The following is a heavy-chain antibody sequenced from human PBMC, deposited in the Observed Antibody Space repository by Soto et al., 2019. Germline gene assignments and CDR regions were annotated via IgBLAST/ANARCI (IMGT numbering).Heavy chain of an antibody. V-gene: IGHV3-30*18. Sequence: QVQLVESGGGVVQPGRSLRLSCAASGFTFSSYGMHWVRQAPGKGLEWVAVISYDGSNKYYADSVKGRFTISRDNSRNTLFLQMNSLRAEDTAVYYCAKDGRDDYGDYGGLDYWGQGTLVTVSS. CDR1: GFTFSSYG. CDR2: ISYDGSNK. CDR3: AKDGRDDYGDYGGLDY. J-gene: IGHJ4*02. D-gene: IGHD4-17*01.